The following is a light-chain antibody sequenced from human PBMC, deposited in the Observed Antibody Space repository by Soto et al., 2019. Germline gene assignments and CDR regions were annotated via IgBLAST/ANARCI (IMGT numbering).Light chain of an antibody. V-gene: IGKV2-28*01. CDR2: LGS. Sequence: DIVMTQTPLSLPVTPGEPASISCRSSQRLLDSDDGDTFLDWYLQKPGQSPQLLIYLGSSRASGVPDRFSGSESGTDFTLNISRVEAEDVGIYYCMQALQTPITFGQGTRLEIK. CDR3: MQALQTPIT. J-gene: IGKJ5*01. CDR1: QRLLDSDDGDTF.